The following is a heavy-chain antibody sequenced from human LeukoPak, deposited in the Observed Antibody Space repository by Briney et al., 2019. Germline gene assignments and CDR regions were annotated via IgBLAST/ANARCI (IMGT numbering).Heavy chain of an antibody. CDR1: GFTFSSYA. D-gene: IGHD2-21*02. CDR2: ISGSGGST. V-gene: IGHV3-23*01. Sequence: GGSLRLSCAASGFTFSSYAMSWVRQAPGKGLEWVSAISGSGGSTYYADSVEGRFTISRDNSKNTLYLQMNSLRAEDTAVYYCAKAYCGGDCYPGAFDIWGQGTMVTVSS. J-gene: IGHJ3*02. CDR3: AKAYCGGDCYPGAFDI.